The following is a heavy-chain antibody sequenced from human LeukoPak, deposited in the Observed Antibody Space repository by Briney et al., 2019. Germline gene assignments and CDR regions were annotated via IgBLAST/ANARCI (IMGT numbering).Heavy chain of an antibody. Sequence: GRSLRLSCAASGFTFSSYAMHWVRQAPGKGLEWVAVISYDGSNKYYADSVKGRFTISRDNSKNTLYLQMNSLRAEDTAVYYCARDQSYCRLDSWGQGTLVTVSS. D-gene: IGHD2-21*01. CDR2: ISYDGSNK. J-gene: IGHJ5*01. CDR1: GFTFSSYA. CDR3: ARDQSYCRLDS. V-gene: IGHV3-30*04.